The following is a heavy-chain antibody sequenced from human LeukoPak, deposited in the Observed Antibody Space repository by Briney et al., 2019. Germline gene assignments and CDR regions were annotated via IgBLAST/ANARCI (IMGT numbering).Heavy chain of an antibody. J-gene: IGHJ5*02. CDR3: ARDRGAARPRRWFDP. D-gene: IGHD6-6*01. CDR2: MNPNSGNT. V-gene: IGHV1-8*01. Sequence: ASVTVSCTASGYTFTSYDINWVRQATGQGPEWMGWMNPNSGNTGYAQKFQGRVTMTRNTSISTAYMELSSLRSEDTAVYYCARDRGAARPRRWFDPWGQGTLVTVSS. CDR1: GYTFTSYD.